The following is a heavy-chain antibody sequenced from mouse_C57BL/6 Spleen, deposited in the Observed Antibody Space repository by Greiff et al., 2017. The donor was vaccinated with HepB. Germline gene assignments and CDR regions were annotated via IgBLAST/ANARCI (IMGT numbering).Heavy chain of an antibody. V-gene: IGHV1-5*01. Sequence: EVQLQQSGTVLARPGASVKMSCKTSGYTFTSYWMHWVKQRPGQGLEWIGAIYPGNSDTSYNQKFKGKAKLTAVTSASTAYMELSSLTNEDSAVYYCTRGVLGAYYFDYWGQGTTLTVSS. CDR2: IYPGNSDT. CDR3: TRGVLGAYYFDY. CDR1: GYTFTSYW. D-gene: IGHD4-1*01. J-gene: IGHJ2*01.